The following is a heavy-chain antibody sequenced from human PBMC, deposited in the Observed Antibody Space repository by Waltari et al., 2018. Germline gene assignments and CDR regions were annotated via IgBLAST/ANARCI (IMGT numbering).Heavy chain of an antibody. CDR3: AKDSAGNSGSSDY. D-gene: IGHD6-6*01. CDR2: FSYDGSNK. J-gene: IGHJ4*02. CDR1: GFTFTPYG. Sequence: QVRLVESGGGVVQPGRSLRLSCAASGFTFTPYGMHWVRQAPGQGLDGGAVFSYDGSNKEFSDAVRGRFTISRDISTNALYLQMNSLRAEDTAVYYCAKDSAGNSGSSDYWGQGTLVIVSS. V-gene: IGHV3-30*18.